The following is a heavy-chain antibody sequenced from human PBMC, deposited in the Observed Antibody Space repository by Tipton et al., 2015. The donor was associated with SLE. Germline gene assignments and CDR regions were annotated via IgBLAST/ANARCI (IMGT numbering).Heavy chain of an antibody. J-gene: IGHJ4*02. CDR1: GGSISSSNYY. V-gene: IGHV4-39*07. CDR2: IDYSGST. Sequence: TLSLTCTVSGGSISSSNYYWGWIRQPPGKGLEWIGNIDYSGSTHDNPSLKSRVTILRDMSKNQFSLELTSVTAADTAVYYCARDLGHGGDSDYWGQGTLVTVSS. CDR3: ARDLGHGGDSDY. D-gene: IGHD3-16*01.